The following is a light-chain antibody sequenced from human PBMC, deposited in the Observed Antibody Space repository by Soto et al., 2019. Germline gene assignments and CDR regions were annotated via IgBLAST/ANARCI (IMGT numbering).Light chain of an antibody. CDR1: QSVSSSY. CDR2: GAS. CDR3: QQYGSSRWT. V-gene: IGKV3-20*01. J-gene: IGKJ1*01. Sequence: EIVLTQSPGTLSLSPGERATLPCRASQSVSSSYLAWYQQKPGQAPRLLIYGASSRATGIPARFSGSGSGRDFTLTISRLEPEDFAVYYCQQYGSSRWTFGQGTKVDIK.